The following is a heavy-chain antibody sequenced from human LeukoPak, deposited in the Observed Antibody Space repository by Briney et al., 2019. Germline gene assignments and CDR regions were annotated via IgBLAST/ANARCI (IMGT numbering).Heavy chain of an antibody. V-gene: IGHV4-34*01. Sequence: PSETLSLTCAVYGGSFSGYYWSWIRQPPGKGLEWIGEINHSGSTNYNPSLKSRVTISVDTSKNQFSLKLSSVTAADTAVYYCARYRGSSGWSWWGQGTLVTVSS. CDR2: INHSGST. J-gene: IGHJ4*02. CDR1: GGSFSGYY. CDR3: ARYRGSSGWSW. D-gene: IGHD6-19*01.